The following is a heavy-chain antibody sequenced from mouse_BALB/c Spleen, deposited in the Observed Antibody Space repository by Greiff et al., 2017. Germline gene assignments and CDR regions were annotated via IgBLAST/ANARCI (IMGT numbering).Heavy chain of an antibody. CDR2: ISSGSSTI. V-gene: IGHV5-17*02. CDR3: ARYGNYSFDY. CDR1: GFTFSSFG. D-gene: IGHD2-1*01. J-gene: IGHJ2*01. Sequence: EVMLVESGGGLVQPGGSRKLSCAASGFTFSSFGMHWVRQAPEKGLEWVAYISSGSSTIYYADTVKGRFTISRDNPKNTLFLQMTSLRSEDTAMYYCARYGNYSFDYWGQGTTLTVSS.